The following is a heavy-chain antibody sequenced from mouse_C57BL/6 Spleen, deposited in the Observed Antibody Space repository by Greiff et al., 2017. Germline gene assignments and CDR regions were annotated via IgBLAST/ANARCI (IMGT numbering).Heavy chain of an antibody. CDR2: SRNKANDYTT. CDR1: GFTFSDFY. CDR3: ARDAGYYGSTGAMDY. D-gene: IGHD1-1*01. J-gene: IGHJ4*01. V-gene: IGHV7-1*01. Sequence: EVKVVESGGGLVQSGRSLRLSCATSGFTFSDFYMEWVRQAPGKGLEWIAASRNKANDYTTEYSASVKGRFIVSRDTSQSILYLQMNALRAEDTAIYYCARDAGYYGSTGAMDYWGQGTSVTVSS.